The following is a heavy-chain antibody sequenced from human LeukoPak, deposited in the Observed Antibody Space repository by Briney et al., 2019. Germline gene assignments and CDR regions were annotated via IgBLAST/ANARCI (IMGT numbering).Heavy chain of an antibody. Sequence: SETLSLTCTVSGGSISSHYWTWIRQSPVKGLEWIGSIYYSGSTYYNPSLKSRVTISVDTSKNQFSLKLSSVTAADTAVYYCARLTIFGVVIDYWGQGTLVTVSS. CDR1: GGSISSHY. CDR3: ARLTIFGVVIDY. D-gene: IGHD3-3*01. CDR2: IYYSGST. J-gene: IGHJ4*02. V-gene: IGHV4-59*04.